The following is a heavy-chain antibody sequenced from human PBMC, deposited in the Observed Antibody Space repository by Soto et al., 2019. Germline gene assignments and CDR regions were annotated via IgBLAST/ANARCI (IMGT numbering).Heavy chain of an antibody. CDR2: ISGSGGST. D-gene: IGHD4-17*01. V-gene: IGHV3-23*01. CDR3: AKDLDYGGNLSAFDY. Sequence: GGSLRLSCAASGFTFSSYAMSWVRQAPGKGLEWVSAISGSGGSTYYADSVKGRFTISRDNSKNTLYLQMNSLRAEDTAVYYCAKDLDYGGNLSAFDYWGQGTLVTVSS. J-gene: IGHJ4*02. CDR1: GFTFSSYA.